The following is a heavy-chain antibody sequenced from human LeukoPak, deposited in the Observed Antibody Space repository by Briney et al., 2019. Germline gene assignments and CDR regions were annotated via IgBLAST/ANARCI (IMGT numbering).Heavy chain of an antibody. V-gene: IGHV3-23*01. CDR2: IIYSGGAT. Sequence: GGSLGPSCAASGFTFSRSAMTWVRQGPGTGLEFVASIIYSGGATYYADSVKGRFTISRDNSKNTLYLQMNSLRAEDTALYYCAKDGLYYDGSEHVYYFDSWGQGTLVTVSS. CDR1: GFTFSRSA. CDR3: AKDGLYYDGSEHVYYFDS. D-gene: IGHD3-22*01. J-gene: IGHJ4*02.